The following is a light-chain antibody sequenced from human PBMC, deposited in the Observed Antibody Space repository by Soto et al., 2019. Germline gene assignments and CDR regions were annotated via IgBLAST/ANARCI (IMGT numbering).Light chain of an antibody. CDR3: QQRTSWPQT. CDR1: QGVSNY. J-gene: IGKJ1*01. CDR2: DAS. Sequence: IVLTQSPGTLSLSPGERATLSCRASQGVSNYLAWYQQQPGQAPRLLIYDASNRATGIPARFSGSGSGTDFTLTISSLEPGDFAVYYCQQRTSWPQTFGQGTKVDIK. V-gene: IGKV3-11*01.